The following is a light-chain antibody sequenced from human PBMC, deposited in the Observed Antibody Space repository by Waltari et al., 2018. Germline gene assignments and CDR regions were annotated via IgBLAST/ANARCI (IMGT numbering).Light chain of an antibody. CDR1: QGISNF. CDR2: AAS. CDR3: QQLDTYPRT. V-gene: IGKV1-9*01. J-gene: IGKJ1*01. Sequence: IQSTQSPSTLSASVGDRVTITCRASQGISNFLAWYQQKPGKAPEVLIFAASTLRTGVPSRFSGRGSGTDFTLTISSVQPEDFATYFCQQLDTYPRTFGQGTKVEIK.